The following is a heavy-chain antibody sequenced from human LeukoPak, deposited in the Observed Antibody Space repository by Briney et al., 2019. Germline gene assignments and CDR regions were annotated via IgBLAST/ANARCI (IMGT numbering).Heavy chain of an antibody. J-gene: IGHJ4*02. Sequence: SETLSLTCAVYGGSFSGYYWSWIRQPPGKGLEWIGEINHSGSTNYNPSLKSRVTISVDTSKNQFSLKLSSVTAADTAVYYCARVGYSSSGNYYNDRGAFDYWGQGTLVTVSS. D-gene: IGHD3-10*01. V-gene: IGHV4-34*01. CDR2: INHSGST. CDR3: ARVGYSSSGNYYNDRGAFDY. CDR1: GGSFSGYY.